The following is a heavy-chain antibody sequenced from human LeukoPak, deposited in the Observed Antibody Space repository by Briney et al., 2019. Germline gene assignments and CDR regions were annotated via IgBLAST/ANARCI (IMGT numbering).Heavy chain of an antibody. D-gene: IGHD3-9*01. V-gene: IGHV1-3*01. CDR2: INGGNGNT. CDR3: ATRLDILTGYYGDFDY. Sequence: SVKVSCKASGDTFSSYAIHWGRQAPGQRLEWRGWINGGNGNTKYSQKFQGRVTITRDTSASTAYMELSSLRSEDTAVYYCATRLDILTGYYGDFDYWGQGTLVTVSS. CDR1: GDTFSSYA. J-gene: IGHJ4*02.